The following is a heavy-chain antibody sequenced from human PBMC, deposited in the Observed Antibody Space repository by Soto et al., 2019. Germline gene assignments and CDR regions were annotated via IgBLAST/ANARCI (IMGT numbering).Heavy chain of an antibody. V-gene: IGHV3-23*01. CDR2: ISGSGGST. CDR1: AFTFSSYA. D-gene: IGHD3-10*01. J-gene: IGHJ5*02. CDR3: AKDVRTDPLWFGDGGFYNSFDP. Sequence: EVQLLESGGGLVQPGGSLRLSCADSAFTFSSYAMSWVRHAPGKGLEWVSAISGSGGSTYYADSVKGRFTISRDNSKNTLYLQMNSLRAEDTAVYYCAKDVRTDPLWFGDGGFYNSFDPWGQGTLVTVSS.